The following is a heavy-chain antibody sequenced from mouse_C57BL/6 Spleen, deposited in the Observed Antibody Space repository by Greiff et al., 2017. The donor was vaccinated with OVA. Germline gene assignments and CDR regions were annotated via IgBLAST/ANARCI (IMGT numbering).Heavy chain of an antibody. CDR2: ISYDGSN. J-gene: IGHJ4*01. D-gene: IGHD1-1*01. Sequence: EVKLVESGPGLVKPSQSLSLTCSVTGYSITSGYYWNWIRQFPGNKLEWMGYISYDGSNNYNPSLKNRISITRDTSKNQFFLKLNSVTTEDTATYYCARDSNYAMDYWGQGTSVTVSS. V-gene: IGHV3-6*01. CDR1: GYSITSGYY. CDR3: ARDSNYAMDY.